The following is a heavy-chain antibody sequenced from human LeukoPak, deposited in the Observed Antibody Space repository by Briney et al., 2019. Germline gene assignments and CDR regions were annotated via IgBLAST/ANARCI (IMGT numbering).Heavy chain of an antibody. D-gene: IGHD6-13*01. CDR3: ARTTEAHSWRTRYYDYYMDV. Sequence: SETLSLTCSVIGDSISSYYWSWIRQPAGKGLEWIGRIYTSEINYNPSLKSRVTISVDTSKNQFSLKLSSVTAADTAVYYCARTTEAHSWRTRYYDYYMDVWGKGTTVTVSS. V-gene: IGHV4-4*07. J-gene: IGHJ6*03. CDR1: GDSISSYY. CDR2: IYTSEI.